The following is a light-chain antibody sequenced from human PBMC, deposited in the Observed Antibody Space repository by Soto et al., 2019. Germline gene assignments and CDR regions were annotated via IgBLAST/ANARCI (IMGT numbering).Light chain of an antibody. CDR1: QAISSY. V-gene: IGKV1-9*01. CDR2: GAS. Sequence: IRLTQSPSSLSASVGDIVTITCRSSQAISSYLAWYQQKPGRAPNLLIYGASTLQSGVPSRFSASGSGTDYTLTISSLQPEDFATYYWPQFNSYPQTFGQRTKVEIK. J-gene: IGKJ1*01. CDR3: PQFNSYPQT.